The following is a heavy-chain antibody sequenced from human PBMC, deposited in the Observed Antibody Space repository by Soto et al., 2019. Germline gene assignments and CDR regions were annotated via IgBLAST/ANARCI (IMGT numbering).Heavy chain of an antibody. V-gene: IGHV3-23*01. D-gene: IGHD3-22*01. CDR3: ARGTYYYDSSRKYYFDY. CDR1: GFTSSNYA. CDR2: ISGSGGST. J-gene: IGHJ4*02. Sequence: EVQLLESGGGLVQPGGSLRLSCAASGFTSSNYAMNWVRQAPGKGLAWVSGISGSGGSTYYADSVKGRFTISRDNSKNTLYLQKNSLRAEDTAVYYCARGTYYYDSSRKYYFDYWGQGTLVTVSS.